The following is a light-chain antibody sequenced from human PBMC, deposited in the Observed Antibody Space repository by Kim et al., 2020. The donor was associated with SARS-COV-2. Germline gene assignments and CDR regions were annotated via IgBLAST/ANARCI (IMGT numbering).Light chain of an antibody. Sequence: QSITISCTGSNRGGGSYDFVSWYQKHPGKAPKLLIYAATRRPPGVSNRFSGSKSGNTASLTISGVQAEDEADYYCCAYEANDTPGIGTGTKVTVL. CDR1: NRGGGSYDF. J-gene: IGLJ1*01. V-gene: IGLV2-23*01. CDR2: AAT. CDR3: CAYEANDTPG.